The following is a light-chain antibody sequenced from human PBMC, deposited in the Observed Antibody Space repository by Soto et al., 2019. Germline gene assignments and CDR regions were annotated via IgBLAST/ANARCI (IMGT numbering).Light chain of an antibody. J-gene: IGLJ3*02. V-gene: IGLV1-40*01. CDR2: GNS. CDR1: NSNIGSNA. CDR3: QSYDSSLSGWV. Sequence: QSVLTQSPSVSGAPRQSVNISCSGNNSNIGSNAVHWYQQLPGKAPKLLMYGNSNRPSGVPDRFSGSKSGTSASLAITGLQAEDEADYYCQSYDSSLSGWVFGGGTKVTVL.